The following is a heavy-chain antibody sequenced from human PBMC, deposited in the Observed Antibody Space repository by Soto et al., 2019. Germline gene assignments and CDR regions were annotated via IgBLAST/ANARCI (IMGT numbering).Heavy chain of an antibody. Sequence: QVQLVQSGAEVKKPGASVKVSCKASGYTFTGYGLHWVRQAPGQRLEWMGWINAGNGNTKYSQKFQGRVTITRDTSASTAYMDLSSLRSEDTAVYYCARGIGGSRFYVALDYWGQGTLVTVSS. D-gene: IGHD3-3*01. CDR2: INAGNGNT. CDR1: GYTFTGYG. CDR3: ARGIGGSRFYVALDY. V-gene: IGHV1-3*01. J-gene: IGHJ4*02.